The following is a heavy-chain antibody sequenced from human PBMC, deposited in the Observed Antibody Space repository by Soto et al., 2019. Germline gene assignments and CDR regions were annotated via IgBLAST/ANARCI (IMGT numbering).Heavy chain of an antibody. Sequence: GGSLRLSCAASGFTVSSSYMSWVRQAPGKGLEWVSVISSGGNTYYADSVKGRFTISRDNSKNTLYLQMNSLRAEDTAVYYCARVSYSSGWSSFDYWGQGTLVTVSS. CDR3: ARVSYSSGWSSFDY. CDR1: GFTVSSSY. D-gene: IGHD6-19*01. J-gene: IGHJ4*02. V-gene: IGHV3-53*01. CDR2: ISSGGNT.